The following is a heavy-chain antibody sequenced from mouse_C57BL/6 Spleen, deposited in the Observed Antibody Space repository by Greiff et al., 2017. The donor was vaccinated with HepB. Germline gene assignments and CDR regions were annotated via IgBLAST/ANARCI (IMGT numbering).Heavy chain of an antibody. V-gene: IGHV1-81*01. CDR3: ARFITTVVAPYYAMDY. CDR2: IYPRSGNT. D-gene: IGHD1-1*01. Sequence: VQLQESGAELARPGASVKLSCKASGYTFTSYGISWVKQRTGQGLEWIGEIYPRSGNTYYNEKFKGKATLTADKSSSTAYMELRSLTSEDSAVYFCARFITTVVAPYYAMDYWGQGTSVTVSS. J-gene: IGHJ4*01. CDR1: GYTFTSYG.